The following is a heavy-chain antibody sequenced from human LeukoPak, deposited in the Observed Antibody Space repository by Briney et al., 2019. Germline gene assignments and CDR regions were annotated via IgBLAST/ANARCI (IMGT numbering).Heavy chain of an antibody. Sequence: ASVKVSCKASGYTFTGYYMHWVRQAPGQALEWMGWINPNSGGTNYAQKFQGRVTMTRDTSISTAYMELSRLRSDDTAVYYCARGEGGYENLQHWGQGTLVTVSS. CDR1: GYTFTGYY. CDR3: ARGEGGYENLQH. V-gene: IGHV1-2*02. D-gene: IGHD3-16*01. CDR2: INPNSGGT. J-gene: IGHJ1*01.